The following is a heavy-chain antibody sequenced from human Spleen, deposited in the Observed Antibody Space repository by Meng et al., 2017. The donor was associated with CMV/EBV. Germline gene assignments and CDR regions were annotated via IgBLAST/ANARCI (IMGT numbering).Heavy chain of an antibody. CDR2: ISASGATI. Sequence: SCADAGITLSDNYRTWIRQAPGKGLEWVSYISASGATIYYADSVKGRFTISRDNANNSLYLQMNSLRVEETAVYYCARGRRYGDLWGRGTLVTVSS. CDR1: GITLSDNY. V-gene: IGHV3-11*01. CDR3: ARGRRYGDL. J-gene: IGHJ2*01.